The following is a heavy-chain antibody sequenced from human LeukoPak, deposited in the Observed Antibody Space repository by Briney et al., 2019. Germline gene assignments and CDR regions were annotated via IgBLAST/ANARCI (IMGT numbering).Heavy chain of an antibody. CDR2: ISSSGSTI. Sequence: GGSLRLSYAASGFTFSSYEMNWVRQAPGKGLEWVSYISSSGSTIYYADSVKGRFTISRDNAKNSLYLQMNSLRAEDTAVYYCARASSGLDYWGQGTLVTVSS. CDR3: ARASSGLDY. V-gene: IGHV3-48*03. J-gene: IGHJ4*02. CDR1: GFTFSSYE. D-gene: IGHD3-22*01.